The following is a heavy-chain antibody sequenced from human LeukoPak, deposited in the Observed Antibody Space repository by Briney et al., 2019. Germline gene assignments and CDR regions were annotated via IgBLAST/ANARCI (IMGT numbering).Heavy chain of an antibody. CDR3: AKSGDDFWSGYYLPFDY. D-gene: IGHD3-3*01. CDR1: GFTFSSYA. Sequence: GGSLRLSCAASGFTFSSYAMSWVRQAPGKGLEWVSGISGSGGSTYYADSVKGRFTISRDNSKNTLYLQMNSLRTEDTAVYYCAKSGDDFWSGYYLPFDYWGQGTLVTVSS. CDR2: ISGSGGST. V-gene: IGHV3-23*01. J-gene: IGHJ4*02.